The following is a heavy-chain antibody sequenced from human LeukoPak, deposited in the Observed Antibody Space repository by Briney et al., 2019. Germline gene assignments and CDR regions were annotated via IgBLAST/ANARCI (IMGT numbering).Heavy chain of an antibody. CDR3: ARVYSSSWYPFDY. J-gene: IGHJ4*02. CDR1: GGSISSGGYY. D-gene: IGHD6-13*01. V-gene: IGHV4-30-2*01. CDR2: IYHSGST. Sequence: SETLSLTCTVSGGSISSGGYYWSWIRQPPGKGLEWIGYIYHSGSTYYNPSLKSRVTISVDRSKNQFSLKLSSVTAADTAVYYCARVYSSSWYPFDYWGQGTLVTVSS.